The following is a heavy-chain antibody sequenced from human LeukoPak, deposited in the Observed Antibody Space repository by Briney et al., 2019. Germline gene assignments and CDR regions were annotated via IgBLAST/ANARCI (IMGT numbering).Heavy chain of an antibody. CDR1: GFTVSSNY. V-gene: IGHV3-53*01. D-gene: IGHD5-18*01. CDR2: IYSGGST. J-gene: IGHJ4*02. Sequence: GGSLRLSCAASGFTVSSNYMSWVRQAPGKGLEWVSLIYSGGSTYYADSVKGRFTISRDNSKNTLYLQMNSLRAEDTAVYYCARASYTAMVEYYFDYWGQGTLVTVSS. CDR3: ARASYTAMVEYYFDY.